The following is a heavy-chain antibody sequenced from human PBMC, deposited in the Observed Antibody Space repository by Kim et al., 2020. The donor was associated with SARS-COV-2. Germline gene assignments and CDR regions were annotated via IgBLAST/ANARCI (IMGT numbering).Heavy chain of an antibody. D-gene: IGHD6-13*01. Sequence: RVTISVDTSKNQFSLKLSSVTAADTAVYYCARGRRMKQQLATGPRDAFDIWGQGTMVTVSS. V-gene: IGHV4-34*01. CDR3: ARGRRMKQQLATGPRDAFDI. J-gene: IGHJ3*02.